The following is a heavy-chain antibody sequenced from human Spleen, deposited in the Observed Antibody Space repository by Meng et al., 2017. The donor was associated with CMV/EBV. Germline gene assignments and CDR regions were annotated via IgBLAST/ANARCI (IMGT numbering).Heavy chain of an antibody. Sequence: ASVKVSCKASGYTFSSYGISWVRQAPGQGLEWMGWISAYDGDTNYPKKFQGRVTMTTDTSTSTAYMELSRLRSDDTAVYYCAGARGAFGVVIPWFDPWGQGTLVTVSS. D-gene: IGHD3-3*01. CDR1: GYTFSSYG. V-gene: IGHV1-18*01. CDR2: ISAYDGDT. J-gene: IGHJ5*02. CDR3: AGARGAFGVVIPWFDP.